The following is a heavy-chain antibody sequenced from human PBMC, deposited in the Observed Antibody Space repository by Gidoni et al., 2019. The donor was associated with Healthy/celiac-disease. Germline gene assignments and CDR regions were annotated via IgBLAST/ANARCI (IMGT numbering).Heavy chain of an antibody. V-gene: IGHV4-30-4*01. D-gene: IGHD3-3*01. J-gene: IGHJ6*02. CDR3: ARDNPYYDFWSGYYYYGMDV. Sequence: QVQLQESGPGLVKPSQTLSLTCTVSGGSISSGDYYWSWIRQPPGKGLEWIGYICYSGSTYYNPSLQSRVTISVATSKNQFSLKLSSVTAADTAVYYCARDNPYYDFWSGYYYYGMDVWGQGTTVTVSS. CDR2: ICYSGST. CDR1: GGSISSGDYY.